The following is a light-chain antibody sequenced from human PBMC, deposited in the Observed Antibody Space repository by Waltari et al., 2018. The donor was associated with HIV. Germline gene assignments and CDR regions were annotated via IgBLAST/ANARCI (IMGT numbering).Light chain of an antibody. V-gene: IGLV2-11*01. CDR2: DVN. J-gene: IGLJ2*01. Sequence: QSALTQPRSVSGSPGQSVTISCVGTSNDIGAYNYFSWYHKHPGKAPKVMIYDVNKRPSGVPDRFSGSKSGYTASLTISGLQAEDEADYYCCSYAGSRVIFGGGTKLTVL. CDR1: SNDIGAYNY. CDR3: CSYAGSRVI.